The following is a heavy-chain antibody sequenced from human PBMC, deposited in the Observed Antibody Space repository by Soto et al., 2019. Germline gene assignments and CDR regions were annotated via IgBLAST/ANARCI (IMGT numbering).Heavy chain of an antibody. D-gene: IGHD3-10*01. V-gene: IGHV3-23*01. CDR2: VSGSVGST. J-gene: IGHJ4*02. CDR1: GLPLQNYA. CDR3: TNRGGGFDY. Sequence: GGSLSLSCAVSGLPLQNYAMSWVRQAPGMGLEWISTVSGSVGSTYYADPVRGGFTTSRDYNKNQLYLQLTGLGAEDTAVYYCTNRGGGFDYWGRGTMVTVSS.